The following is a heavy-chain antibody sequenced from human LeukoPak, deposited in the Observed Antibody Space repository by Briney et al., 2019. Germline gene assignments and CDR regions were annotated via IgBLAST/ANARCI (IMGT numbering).Heavy chain of an antibody. J-gene: IGHJ4*02. CDR1: GVTFSVYS. CDR3: AKESQRGITFGGVTDY. V-gene: IGHV3-30*18. CDR2: ISYDGSNK. D-gene: IGHD3-16*01. Sequence: GGSQRLSCAASGVTFSVYSMNWVRQAPGKGLEWVAVISYDGSNKYYADSVKGRFTISRDNSKNTLYLQMNSLRAEDTAVYYCAKESQRGITFGGVTDYWGQGTLVTVSS.